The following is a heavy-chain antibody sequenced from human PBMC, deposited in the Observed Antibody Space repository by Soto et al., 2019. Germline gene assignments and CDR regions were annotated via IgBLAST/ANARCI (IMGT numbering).Heavy chain of an antibody. CDR2: ISGSGGST. V-gene: IGHV3-23*01. CDR1: GFTFSSYA. J-gene: IGHJ6*02. Sequence: PGGSLRLSCAASGFTFSSYALIWVRQAPGKGLEWVSAISGSGGSTYYADSVKGRFTISRDNSKNTLYLQMNSLRAEDTAVYYWARVYIGVPGQHYYYRIDDWGQGSPVTVSS. CDR3: ARVYIGVPGQHYYYRIDD. D-gene: IGHD2-21*01.